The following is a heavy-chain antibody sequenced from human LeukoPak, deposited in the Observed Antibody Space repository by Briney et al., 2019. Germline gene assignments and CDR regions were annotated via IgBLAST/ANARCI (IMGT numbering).Heavy chain of an antibody. D-gene: IGHD6-13*01. V-gene: IGHV3-23*01. CDR3: AKGRSCSWYTDAFDI. Sequence: PGGSLRLSCAVSGFTFSSYAMSWVRQAPGKGLEWVSAISGSGGSTYYADSVKGRFTISRDNSKNTLYLQMNSLRAEDTAVYYCAKGRSCSWYTDAFDIWGQGTMVTVSS. CDR1: GFTFSSYA. CDR2: ISGSGGST. J-gene: IGHJ3*02.